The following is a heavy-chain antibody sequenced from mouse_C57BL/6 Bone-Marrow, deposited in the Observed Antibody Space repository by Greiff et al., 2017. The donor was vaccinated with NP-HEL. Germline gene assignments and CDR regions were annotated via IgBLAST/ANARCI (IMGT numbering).Heavy chain of an antibody. CDR1: GYTFTSYW. CDR2: IDPSDSYT. V-gene: IGHV1-59*01. J-gene: IGHJ4*01. Sequence: QVQLKQPGAELVRPGTSVKLSCKASGYTFTSYWMHWVKQRPGQGLEWIGVIDPSDSYTNYNQKFKGKATLTVDTSSSTAYMQLSSLTSEDSAVYYCARDYDYDEGYAMDYWGQGTSVTVSS. D-gene: IGHD2-4*01. CDR3: ARDYDYDEGYAMDY.